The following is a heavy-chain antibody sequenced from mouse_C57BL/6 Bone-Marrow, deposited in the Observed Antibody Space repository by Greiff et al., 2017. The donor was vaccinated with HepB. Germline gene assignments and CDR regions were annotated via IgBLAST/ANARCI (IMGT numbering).Heavy chain of an antibody. CDR1: GYTFTSYW. Sequence: QVQLQQPGAELVRPGSSVKLSCKASGYTFTSYWMHWVKQRPIQGLEWIGNIDPSDSETHYNQKFKDKATLTVDKSSSTAYMQLSSLTSEDSAVYYCARGAQTTYTFAYWGQGTLVTVSA. J-gene: IGHJ3*01. V-gene: IGHV1-52*01. D-gene: IGHD5-5*01. CDR2: IDPSDSET. CDR3: ARGAQTTYTFAY.